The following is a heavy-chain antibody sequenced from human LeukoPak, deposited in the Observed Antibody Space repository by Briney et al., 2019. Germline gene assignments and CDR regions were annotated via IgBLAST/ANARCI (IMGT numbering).Heavy chain of an antibody. J-gene: IGHJ4*02. CDR1: GYTFITYA. CDR3: ARDPQYRENPYYFDY. CDR2: INAGNGNT. V-gene: IGHV1-3*01. Sequence: GASVNVSCKASGYTFITYAMHWVRQAPGQRLEWMGWINAGNGNTRYSQKFQGRVTIVRDTSASTVYMELSSLRSEDTAIYYCARDPQYRENPYYFDYWGQGTQVTVSP. D-gene: IGHD2-2*01.